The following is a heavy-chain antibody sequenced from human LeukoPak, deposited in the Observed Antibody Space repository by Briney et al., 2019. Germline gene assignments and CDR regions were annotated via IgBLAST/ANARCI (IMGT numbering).Heavy chain of an antibody. CDR2: ISSVSNYI. CDR3: AREDPRATNAY. J-gene: IGHJ4*02. V-gene: IGHV3-21*01. CDR1: GFAFNTYT. Sequence: GGSLRLSCAAPGFAFNTYTMIWVRQAPGKGLEWVSSISSVSNYIYYADSLKGRFTISRDNAKNSLYLQMNSLRAEDTAVYYCAREDPRATNAYWGQGTLVTVSS. D-gene: IGHD5-12*01.